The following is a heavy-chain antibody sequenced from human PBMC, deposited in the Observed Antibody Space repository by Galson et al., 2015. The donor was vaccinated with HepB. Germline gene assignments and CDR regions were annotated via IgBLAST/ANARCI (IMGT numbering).Heavy chain of an antibody. CDR2: INPNSGGT. V-gene: IGHV1-2*02. J-gene: IGHJ4*02. Sequence: SVKVSCKASGYTFTAYYIFWVRQAPGRGLEWMGWINPNSGGTDYAQKFHGRVTMTRDTSVDTVYMELSGLRSDDSAVYYCARGGGPYCGGDCYLYFDLWGQGALVTVSS. D-gene: IGHD2-21*02. CDR1: GYTFTAYY. CDR3: ARGGGPYCGGDCYLYFDL.